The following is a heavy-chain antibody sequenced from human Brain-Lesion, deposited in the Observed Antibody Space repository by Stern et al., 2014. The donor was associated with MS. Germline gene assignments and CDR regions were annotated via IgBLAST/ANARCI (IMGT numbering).Heavy chain of an antibody. D-gene: IGHD5-24*01. CDR3: ARGGTEGYNFDY. V-gene: IGHV4-31*03. CDR2: AYYSGTT. J-gene: IGHJ4*02. CDR1: GGSIRSGGYY. Sequence: VQLVQSGPGLVKPSQTLSLPCTVSGGSIRSGGYYWSWIRQHPGKGLEWIGYAYYSGTTYYSPSLKSRVTISVDTSKNQFSLNLTSVTAADTAVYFCARGGTEGYNFDYWGQGTLVTVSS.